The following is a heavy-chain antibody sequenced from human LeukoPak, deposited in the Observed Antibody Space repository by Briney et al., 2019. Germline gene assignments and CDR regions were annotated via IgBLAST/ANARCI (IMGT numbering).Heavy chain of an antibody. J-gene: IGHJ6*03. CDR3: AAAGAPGYYYYMDV. CDR1: GYTFTSYG. V-gene: IGHV1-18*01. Sequence: ASVKVSCKASGYTFTSYGISWVRQAPGQGLEWMGWISAYNGNTNYAQKLQGRVTITADKSTSTAYMELSSLRSEDTAVYYCAAAGAPGYYYYMDVWGKGTTVTVSS. D-gene: IGHD6-13*01. CDR2: ISAYNGNT.